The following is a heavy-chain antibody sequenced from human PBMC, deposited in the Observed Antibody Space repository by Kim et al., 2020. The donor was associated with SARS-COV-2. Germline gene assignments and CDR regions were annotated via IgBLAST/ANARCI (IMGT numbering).Heavy chain of an antibody. CDR3: AREPTPHNYDILTGLFDY. D-gene: IGHD3-9*01. V-gene: IGHV1-46*01. J-gene: IGHJ4*02. Sequence: QGRVTMTRDTSTSTVYMEMSSLRSEDTAVYYCAREPTPHNYDILTGLFDYWGQGTLVTVSS.